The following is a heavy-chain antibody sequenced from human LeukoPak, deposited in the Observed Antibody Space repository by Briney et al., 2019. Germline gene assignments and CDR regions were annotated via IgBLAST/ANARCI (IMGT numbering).Heavy chain of an antibody. CDR3: ARSSGYPFFDY. D-gene: IGHD3-22*01. Sequence: GGSLRLSCEASGFTFSDYSTNWVRQAPGEGLEWLSYITSTSDTIYYADSVKGRFTSSRDNAKNSVYLQMNSLRAEDTAVYYCARSSGYPFFDYWGQGTLVTVSS. CDR2: ITSTSDTI. V-gene: IGHV3-48*01. CDR1: GFTFSDYS. J-gene: IGHJ4*02.